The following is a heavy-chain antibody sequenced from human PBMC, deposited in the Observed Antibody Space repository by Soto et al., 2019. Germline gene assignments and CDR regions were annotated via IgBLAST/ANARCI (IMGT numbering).Heavy chain of an antibody. Sequence: GGSLRLSCAASGFTFSSYWMSWVRQAPGKGLEWVANIKQDGSEKYYVDSVKGRFTISRDNAKNSLYLQMNSLRAEDTAVYYCARDLHPSPLRYFDYWGQGTLVTVSS. CDR2: IKQDGSEK. CDR3: ARDLHPSPLRYFDY. CDR1: GFTFSSYW. J-gene: IGHJ4*02. V-gene: IGHV3-7*03. D-gene: IGHD3-10*01.